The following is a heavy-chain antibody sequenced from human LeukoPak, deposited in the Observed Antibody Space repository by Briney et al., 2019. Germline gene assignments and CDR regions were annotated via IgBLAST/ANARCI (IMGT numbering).Heavy chain of an antibody. D-gene: IGHD3-3*01. J-gene: IGHJ6*02. Sequence: SETLSLTCTVSGGPISSYYWSWIRQPPGKGLEWIGYIYYSGSTNYNPSLKSRVTISVDTSKNQFSLKLSSVTAADTAVYYCARGKNYDFWSGYPRYYYYGMDVWGQGTTVTVSS. CDR1: GGPISSYY. CDR2: IYYSGST. CDR3: ARGKNYDFWSGYPRYYYYGMDV. V-gene: IGHV4-59*12.